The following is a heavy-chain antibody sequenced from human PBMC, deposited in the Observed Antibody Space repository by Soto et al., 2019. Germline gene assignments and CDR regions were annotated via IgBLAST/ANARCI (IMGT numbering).Heavy chain of an antibody. CDR1: GYTFTTYH. CDR2: INPSGGRT. J-gene: IGHJ4*02. Sequence: QVQLVRSGAEVKKPGASVKVSCKASGYTFTTYHMHWVRQAPGQGLEWMGIINPSGGRTSYPQKFQGRVTMTRDTSTSTVYMELSSLRSEDTAVYYCARATVTTMVDYFDYWGQGTLVTVSS. D-gene: IGHD4-17*01. CDR3: ARATVTTMVDYFDY. V-gene: IGHV1-46*01.